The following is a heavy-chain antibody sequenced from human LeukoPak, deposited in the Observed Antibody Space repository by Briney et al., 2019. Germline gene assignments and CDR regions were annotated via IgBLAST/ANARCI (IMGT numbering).Heavy chain of an antibody. CDR3: AKDWYYDILTGYGEFDY. CDR2: ISYDGSNK. J-gene: IGHJ4*02. D-gene: IGHD3-9*01. CDR1: GFTFSSYG. Sequence: GGSLRLSCAASGFTFSSYGMHWVRQAPGKGLEWVAVISYDGSNKYHADSVKGRFTISRDNSKNTLYLQMNSLRAEDTAVYYCAKDWYYDILTGYGEFDYWGQGTLVTVSS. V-gene: IGHV3-30*18.